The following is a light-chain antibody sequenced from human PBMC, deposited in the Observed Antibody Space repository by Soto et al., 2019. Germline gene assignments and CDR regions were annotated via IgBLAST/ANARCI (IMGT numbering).Light chain of an antibody. CDR3: QQYGSSPLT. Sequence: EFVLTQSPGTLSLSLGERATLSCRASQSVSSNLAWYQQKPGQAPRLLIYGASSRATGIPDRFSGSGSGTDFTLTISRLEPEDFAVYYCQQYGSSPLTFGGGTKVDIK. CDR1: QSVSSN. J-gene: IGKJ4*01. V-gene: IGKV3-20*01. CDR2: GAS.